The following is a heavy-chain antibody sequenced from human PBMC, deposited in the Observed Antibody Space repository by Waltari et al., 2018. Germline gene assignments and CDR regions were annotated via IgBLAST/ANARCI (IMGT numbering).Heavy chain of an antibody. CDR2: IHYSGRA. CDR1: ASSISTAYY. D-gene: IGHD3-10*01. J-gene: IGHJ6*02. V-gene: IGHV4-38-2*02. CDR3: ARDGPTSYYGSGSHYKDYYYYYGMDV. Sequence: QVQLPQSRPDLLRHSATLSLICGPSASSISTAYYRGRTRPTPGQGLEWIGSIHYSGRAYYSPPLKSRVTISVDTSKNQFSLKLRAVTAADTAVYYCARDGPTSYYGSGSHYKDYYYYYGMDVWGQGTTVSVSS.